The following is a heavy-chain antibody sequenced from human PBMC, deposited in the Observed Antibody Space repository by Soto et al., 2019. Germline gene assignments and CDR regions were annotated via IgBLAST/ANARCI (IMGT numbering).Heavy chain of an antibody. CDR1: GGSISYNSYY. Sequence: SETLSLTCSVSGGSISYNSYYWGWIRQPPGKGLEWVGGILYTGTTYYSPSLKDRVTISVDTSKNSFSLNLTSVTAADTAVYFCARLVVVAPVANAWGQGTLVTVPQ. V-gene: IGHV4-39*02. D-gene: IGHD2-2*01. J-gene: IGHJ5*02. CDR3: ARLVVVAPVANA. CDR2: ILYTGTT.